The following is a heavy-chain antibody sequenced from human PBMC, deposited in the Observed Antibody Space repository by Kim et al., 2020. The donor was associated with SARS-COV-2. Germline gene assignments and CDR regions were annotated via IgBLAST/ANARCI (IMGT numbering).Heavy chain of an antibody. Sequence: DAVKDRFTISRDNSKNTLYLQMNSLRAEDTAVYYCAKGDSSGYYYAGFDYWGQGTLVTVSS. CDR3: AKGDSSGYYYAGFDY. V-gene: IGHV3-30*02. J-gene: IGHJ4*02. D-gene: IGHD3-22*01.